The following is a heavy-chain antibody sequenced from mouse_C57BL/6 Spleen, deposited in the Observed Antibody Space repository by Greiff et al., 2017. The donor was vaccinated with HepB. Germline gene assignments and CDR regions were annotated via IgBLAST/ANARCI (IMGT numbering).Heavy chain of an antibody. D-gene: IGHD2-12*01. V-gene: IGHV1-26*01. CDR3: AYYSLFAY. CDR2: INPNNGGT. Sequence: EVQLQQSGPELVKPGASVKISCKASGYTFTDYYMNWVKQSHGKSLEWIGDINPNNGGTSYNQKFKGKATLTVDKSSSTAYMELRSLTSEDSAVYYCAYYSLFAYWGQGTLVTVSA. CDR1: GYTFTDYY. J-gene: IGHJ3*01.